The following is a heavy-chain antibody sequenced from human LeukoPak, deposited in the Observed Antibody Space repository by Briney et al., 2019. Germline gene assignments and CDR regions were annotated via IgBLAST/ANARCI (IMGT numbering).Heavy chain of an antibody. Sequence: SETLSLTCTVSGGSISSSSYYWAWIRQSPGKGLEWIGNIFYSGETYYNPSLESRVTISIDTTRNQFSLKLTSVTAADTAMYYCARPQLSAPEDAFDIWGRGTMVTVSS. CDR2: IFYSGET. CDR3: ARPQLSAPEDAFDI. D-gene: IGHD2-2*01. CDR1: GGSISSSSYY. J-gene: IGHJ3*02. V-gene: IGHV4-39*01.